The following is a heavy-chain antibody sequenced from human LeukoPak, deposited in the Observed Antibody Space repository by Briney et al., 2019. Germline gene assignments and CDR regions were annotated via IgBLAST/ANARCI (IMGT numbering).Heavy chain of an antibody. CDR3: ARSGGSRAWYYFDY. D-gene: IGHD2-15*01. Sequence: ASVKVSCKASGGTFSSYAISWVRQAPGQGLEWMGRIIPILGIANYAQKFQGRVTITADKSTSTAYMELSSLRFEDTAVYYCARSGGSRAWYYFDYWGQGTLVTVSS. CDR2: IIPILGIA. J-gene: IGHJ4*02. V-gene: IGHV1-69*04. CDR1: GGTFSSYA.